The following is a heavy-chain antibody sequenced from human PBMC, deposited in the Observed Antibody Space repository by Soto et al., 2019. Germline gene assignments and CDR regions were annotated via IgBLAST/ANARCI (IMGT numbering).Heavy chain of an antibody. CDR3: DRDGPAAIGY. D-gene: IGHD2-2*02. CDR1: GGTISSGDYY. Sequence: QVQLQESGPGLVKPSQTLSLTCTVSGGTISSGDYYWSWIRQPPGKGMEWIVYINYSGSTYYNPYLKSRVTISVDTYKNPFSLKLSSVAAVDTAVYYCDRDGPAAIGYWGQGTLVTVSS. CDR2: INYSGST. J-gene: IGHJ4*02. V-gene: IGHV4-30-4*01.